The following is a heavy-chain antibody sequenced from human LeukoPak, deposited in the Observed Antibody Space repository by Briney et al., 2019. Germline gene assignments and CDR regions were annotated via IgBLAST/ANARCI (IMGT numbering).Heavy chain of an antibody. D-gene: IGHD6-13*01. J-gene: IGHJ1*01. CDR2: MNPNSGNT. CDR3: ARGGGSSWTQRGYFQY. Sequence: AASVKVSCKASGYTFTSYDINWVRQAPGQGLEWMGWMNPNSGNTGYAQKFQGRVSMTRDTSTSTAYMELSSLTSEDTAVYYCARGGGSSWTQRGYFQYWGQGTLVTVSS. CDR1: GYTFTSYD. V-gene: IGHV1-8*01.